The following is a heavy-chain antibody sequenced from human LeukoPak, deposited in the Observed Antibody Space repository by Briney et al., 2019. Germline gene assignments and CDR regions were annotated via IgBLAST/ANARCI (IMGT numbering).Heavy chain of an antibody. CDR3: ARVSGYSSSWPYDY. J-gene: IGHJ4*02. CDR2: ISGSRGSS. D-gene: IGHD6-13*01. Sequence: GGPLRLSCAASGFSFGDFAMTWVRQAPGKGLEWLSTISGSRGSSFYADSVKGRFAISRDNSINTLYLQMNSLRAEDTAVFYCARVSGYSSSWPYDYWGQGTLVTVSS. CDR1: GFSFGDFA. V-gene: IGHV3-23*01.